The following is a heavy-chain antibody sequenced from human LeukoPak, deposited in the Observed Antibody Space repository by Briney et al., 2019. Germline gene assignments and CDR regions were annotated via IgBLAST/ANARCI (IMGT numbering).Heavy chain of an antibody. V-gene: IGHV3-15*04. Sequence: GGCLRLSCIVSGFTFSDAWMSWVRQAPGKGLECVGRIERNTDGGTADYAAPVKGRFSISRDDSTNTPFLQMDSLKTEDTAVYYCTTGYGTIDFWGQGTLVTVSS. D-gene: IGHD4-17*01. CDR3: TTGYGTIDF. CDR1: GFTFSDAW. J-gene: IGHJ4*02. CDR2: IERNTDGGTA.